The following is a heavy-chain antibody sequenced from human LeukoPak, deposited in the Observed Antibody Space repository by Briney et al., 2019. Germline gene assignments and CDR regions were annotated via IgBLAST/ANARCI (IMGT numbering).Heavy chain of an antibody. J-gene: IGHJ4*02. D-gene: IGHD3-22*01. V-gene: IGHV4-61*02. CDR1: GDSISSGNYY. CDR2: VYSSGTT. Sequence: SETLSLTCTVSGDSISSGNYYWSWIRQPAGKGLEWIGRVYSSGTTNYNPSLKSRVTVSVDTSNNQFSLKLSSVTAADTAVYYCASGTYYYDSSGYPTHDYWGQGTLVTVSS. CDR3: ASGTYYYDSSGYPTHDY.